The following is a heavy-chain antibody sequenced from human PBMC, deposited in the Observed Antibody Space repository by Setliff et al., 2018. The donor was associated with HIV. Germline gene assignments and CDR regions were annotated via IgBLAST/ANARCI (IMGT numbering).Heavy chain of an antibody. CDR3: ARVGLRFKYTFDY. J-gene: IGHJ4*02. V-gene: IGHV4-4*07. CDR2: IYTSGST. CDR1: GGSISSYY. Sequence: PSETLSLTCTVSGGSISSYYWSWIRQPAGKGLEWIGHIYTSGSTNYNPSLKSRVTISVDTSKNQFSLWLTSVTAADTAVYYCARVGLRFKYTFDYWGQGMLVTVS. D-gene: IGHD5-12*01.